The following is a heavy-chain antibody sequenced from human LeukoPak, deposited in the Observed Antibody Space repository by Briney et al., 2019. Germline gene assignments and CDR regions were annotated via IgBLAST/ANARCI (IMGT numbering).Heavy chain of an antibody. J-gene: IGHJ4*02. V-gene: IGHV3-23*01. CDR1: GFTFSSYA. D-gene: IGHD3-10*01. CDR2: ISGSGGST. Sequence: GGSLRLSCAASGFTFSSYAMSWVRQAPGKGLEWVSAISGSGGSTYYADSVKGRFTISRDNSKNTLYLQMNSLRAEDTAVYYCARDQDGSGSYYRSGHHYWGQGTLVTVSS. CDR3: ARDQDGSGSYYRSGHHY.